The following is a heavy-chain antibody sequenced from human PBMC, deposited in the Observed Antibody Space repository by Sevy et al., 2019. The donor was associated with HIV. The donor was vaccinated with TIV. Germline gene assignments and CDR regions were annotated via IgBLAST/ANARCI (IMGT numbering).Heavy chain of an antibody. CDR2: ISYNGGHT. CDR3: ARESGYTVNWSPGDH. J-gene: IGHJ4*02. V-gene: IGHV3-30-3*01. D-gene: IGHD1-1*01. CDR1: GLTFNSHG. Sequence: GGSLRLSCKASGLTFNSHGMHWVRQAPGKGLEWVAVISYNGGHTFYGDSVKGRFIISRDNSKNTLYLEMNSLKVEDTALYYCARESGYTVNWSPGDHWGQGTLVTVSS.